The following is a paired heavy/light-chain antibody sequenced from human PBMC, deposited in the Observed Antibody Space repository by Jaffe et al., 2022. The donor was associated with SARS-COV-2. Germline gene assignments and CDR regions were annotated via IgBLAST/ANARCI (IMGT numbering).Light chain of an antibody. CDR3: QVWDLGSDQPMV. J-gene: IGLJ2*01. Sequence: SYVLTQPPSLSVAPGETATITCGGDDIRTKPVHWYQQKAGQAPVVVIKYNRDRPSGIPERLSGSTSGNTATLTIGRVEVGDEADYYCQVWDLGSDQPMVFGGGTKLTVL. V-gene: IGLV3-21*01. CDR1: DIRTKP. CDR2: YNR.
Heavy chain of an antibody. D-gene: IGHD2-21*01. CDR3: VTGQYSDDRSALCVSCPIDV. Sequence: EVVLVESGGGLGQPGGSLRLSCVVSGLTFSRYWMHWVRRCPGKGLEWVSHIESDETSTHYARAVRGRFTISRDNAKNTLYLQMNNLRVEDTAVYYCVTGQYSDDRSALCVSCPIDVWGQGTTVTVS. CDR2: IESDETST. CDR1: GLTFSRYW. V-gene: IGHV3-74*01. J-gene: IGHJ6*02.